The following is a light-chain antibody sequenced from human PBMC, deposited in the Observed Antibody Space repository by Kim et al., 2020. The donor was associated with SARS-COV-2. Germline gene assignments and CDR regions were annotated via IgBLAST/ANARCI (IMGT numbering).Light chain of an antibody. J-gene: IGLJ2*01. CDR1: NSSVDSIGRNY. Sequence: VPISWVGSNSSVDSIGRNYVYWYQQIPGTAPKLLIYRDSRRPSGVPDRFSGSRSGTSASLAITGVRSEDEADYYCSVWDDNLRAALFGGGTQLTVL. V-gene: IGLV1-47*01. CDR3: SVWDDNLRAAL. CDR2: RDS.